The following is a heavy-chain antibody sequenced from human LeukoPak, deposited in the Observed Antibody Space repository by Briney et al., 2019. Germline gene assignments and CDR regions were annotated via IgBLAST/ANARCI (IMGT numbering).Heavy chain of an antibody. CDR1: GFTFSGDY. CDR2: ISSVGSST. Sequence: PGGSLRLSCAASGFTFSGDYMSWIRQAPGKGLEWVSYISSVGSSTVYADSVKGRFTISRDNAKNSLYLQMNSLRAEDTAVYYCASTLVGATLDYWGQGTLVTVSS. CDR3: ASTLVGATLDY. V-gene: IGHV3-11*04. J-gene: IGHJ4*02. D-gene: IGHD1-26*01.